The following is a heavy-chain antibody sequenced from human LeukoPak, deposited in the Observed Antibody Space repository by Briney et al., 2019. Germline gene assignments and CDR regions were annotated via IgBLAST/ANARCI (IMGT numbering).Heavy chain of an antibody. Sequence: PGGSLRLSCAASGFTFSRYGMHWVRHAPGEGVEYVSAISSSGGRTYYADSVKGRFPISRDNSKNTLYLQMSNLRAEETTVYYCLKDWVRGYSSGWYYFDYWGQGTLVTVSS. J-gene: IGHJ4*02. D-gene: IGHD6-19*01. CDR2: ISSSGGRT. CDR3: LKDWVRGYSSGWYYFDY. CDR1: GFTFSRYG. V-gene: IGHV3-64D*06.